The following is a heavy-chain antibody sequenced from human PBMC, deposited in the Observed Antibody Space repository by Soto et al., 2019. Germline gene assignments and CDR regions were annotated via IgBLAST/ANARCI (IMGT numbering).Heavy chain of an antibody. Sequence: EVQLVESGGGLVKPGGSLRLSCAASGFSFSNAWMKWVRQAPGKGLEWVGRIKSEGSGGTTDHAAAVKGRFIISRDDSKNMLFLQMDSLIAEDSAVYYCADYRYTSARHVDFLGQGTLVTVSS. CDR3: ADYRYTSARHVDF. CDR1: GFSFSNAW. V-gene: IGHV3-15*07. CDR2: IKSEGSGGTT. D-gene: IGHD2-15*01. J-gene: IGHJ4*02.